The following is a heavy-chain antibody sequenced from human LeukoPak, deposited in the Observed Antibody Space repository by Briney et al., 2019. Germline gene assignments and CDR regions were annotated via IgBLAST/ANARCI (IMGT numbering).Heavy chain of an antibody. D-gene: IGHD6-19*01. CDR2: INWNGGST. J-gene: IGHJ6*03. Sequence: GGSLRLSCAASGFSFNDYGMSWVRQAPGKGLEWVSGINWNGGSTGYADSVKGRFTISRDNAKNSLYLQMNSLRAEDTAVYYCAREIGQWLVMKDYYYYYYMDVWGKGTTVTISS. CDR1: GFSFNDYG. V-gene: IGHV3-20*04. CDR3: AREIGQWLVMKDYYYYYYMDV.